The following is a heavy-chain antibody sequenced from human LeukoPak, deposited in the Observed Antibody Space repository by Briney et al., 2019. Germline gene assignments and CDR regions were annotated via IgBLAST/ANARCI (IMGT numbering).Heavy chain of an antibody. D-gene: IGHD2-15*01. Sequence: GGSLRLSCAASGFTFSSYSMNWVRQAPGKGLEWVSYISSSSSTIYYADSVKGRFTISRDNAKNSLYLQMNSLRAEDTAVYYCARDPQVPYCSGGSCYLSGAFDIWGQGTMVTVSS. CDR2: ISSSSSTI. V-gene: IGHV3-48*04. CDR1: GFTFSSYS. J-gene: IGHJ3*02. CDR3: ARDPQVPYCSGGSCYLSGAFDI.